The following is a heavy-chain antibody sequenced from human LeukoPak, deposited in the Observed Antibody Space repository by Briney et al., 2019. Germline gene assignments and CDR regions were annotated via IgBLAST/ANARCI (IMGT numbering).Heavy chain of an antibody. Sequence: GGSLRLSCAASGFTFSTYSMNWVRQALGKGLEWVSYISSNSSTIFYADSVKGRFTISRDNVKNSLYVQMNSLRVEDTAVYYCARDGIMDVWGKGTTVTVSS. J-gene: IGHJ6*03. CDR1: GFTFSTYS. D-gene: IGHD1-14*01. CDR2: ISSNSSTI. V-gene: IGHV3-48*01. CDR3: ARDGIMDV.